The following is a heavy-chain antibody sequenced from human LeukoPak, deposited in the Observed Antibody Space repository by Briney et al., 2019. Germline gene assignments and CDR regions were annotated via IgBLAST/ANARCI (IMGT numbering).Heavy chain of an antibody. CDR3: ARRRDLFDY. CDR2: IHNSGST. J-gene: IGHJ4*02. Sequence: SETLSLTCTVSGGSISSYYWSWIRQPPGKGLEWIGYIHNSGSTNYNPSLKSRVTMSLDTSKNQFSLKMRSVTAADTAVYYCARRRDLFDYWGQGTLATVSS. D-gene: IGHD3/OR15-3a*01. CDR1: GGSISSYY. V-gene: IGHV4-59*08.